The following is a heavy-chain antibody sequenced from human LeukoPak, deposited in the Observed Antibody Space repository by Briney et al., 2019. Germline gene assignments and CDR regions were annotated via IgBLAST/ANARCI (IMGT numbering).Heavy chain of an antibody. CDR1: GFTFSRYW. CDR3: ARDFNFYLDY. J-gene: IGHJ4*02. CDR2: INIDGSST. D-gene: IGHD2/OR15-2a*01. V-gene: IGHV3-74*01. Sequence: PGGSLRLSCAASGFTFSRYWMHWVRQAPGKGLVWVSRINIDGSSTSYADSVKGRFTISRDNAKNTLYLQMNSLRAEDTAVYYRARDFNFYLDYWGRGTLVTVSS.